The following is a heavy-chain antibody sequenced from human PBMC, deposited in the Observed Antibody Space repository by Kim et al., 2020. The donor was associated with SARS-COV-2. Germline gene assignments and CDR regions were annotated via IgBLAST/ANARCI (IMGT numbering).Heavy chain of an antibody. V-gene: IGHV3-30*04. D-gene: IGHD6-6*01. CDR1: GFTFSSYA. CDR3: ARGEYSSSSSNLLWYYYYGMDV. J-gene: IGHJ6*02. Sequence: GGSLRLSCAASGFTFSSYAMHWVRQAPGKGLEWVAVISYDGSNKYYADSVKGRFTISRDNSKNTLYLQMNSLRAEDTAVYYCARGEYSSSSSNLLWYYYYGMDVWCQGTTVTVSS. CDR2: ISYDGSNK.